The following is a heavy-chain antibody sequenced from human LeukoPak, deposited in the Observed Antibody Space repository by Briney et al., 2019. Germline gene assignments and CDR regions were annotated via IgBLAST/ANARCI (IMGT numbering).Heavy chain of an antibody. CDR2: IYYSGST. V-gene: IGHV4-59*08. D-gene: IGHD3-3*01. J-gene: IGHJ4*02. CDR1: GGSICSYY. CDR3: ARGRAYYDFWSGYLDY. Sequence: SETLSLTCTVSGGSICSYYWSWIRQPPGKGLEWIGYIYYSGSTNYNPSLKSRVTISVDTSKNQFSLKLSSVTAADTAVYYCARGRAYYDFWSGYLDYWGQGTLVTVSS.